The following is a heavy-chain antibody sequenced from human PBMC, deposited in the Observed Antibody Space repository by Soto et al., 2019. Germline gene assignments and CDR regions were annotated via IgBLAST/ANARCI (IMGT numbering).Heavy chain of an antibody. Sequence: GGSLRLSCAASGFTFSSYAMHWVRQAPGKGLEWVAVISYDGSNKYYADSVKGRFTISRDNSKNTLYLQMNSLRAEDTAVYYCARAALYDSSGYCFDYWGQGTLVTVSS. J-gene: IGHJ4*02. D-gene: IGHD3-22*01. CDR3: ARAALYDSSGYCFDY. CDR2: ISYDGSNK. CDR1: GFTFSSYA. V-gene: IGHV3-30-3*01.